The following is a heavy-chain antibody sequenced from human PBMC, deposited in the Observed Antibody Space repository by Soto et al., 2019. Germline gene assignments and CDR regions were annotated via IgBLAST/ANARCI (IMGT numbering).Heavy chain of an antibody. J-gene: IGHJ4*02. D-gene: IGHD2-15*01. CDR3: ARSGGLDLDFNY. CDR1: GGTFSSDS. CDR2: IIPMFDTP. V-gene: IGHV1-69*12. Sequence: QVQLVQSGAEVKKPGSSVKVSCKASGGTFSSDSFSWVRQAPGQGLEWMGGIIPMFDTPIYAQKFQDRVTITADESTSTAYMQLSSLRSGDTSVYYCARSGGLDLDFNYCGQGSLVNVSS.